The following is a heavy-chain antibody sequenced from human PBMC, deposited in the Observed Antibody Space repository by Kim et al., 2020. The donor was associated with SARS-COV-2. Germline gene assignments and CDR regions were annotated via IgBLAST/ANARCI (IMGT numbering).Heavy chain of an antibody. CDR3: ARGLLGIPAALGY. Sequence: YHPSLKSRVTMSLDTSKNQFSLKLTSVTTEDTAVYYCARGLLGIPAALGYWGQGALVTVSS. J-gene: IGHJ1*01. D-gene: IGHD2-2*01. V-gene: IGHV4-59*09.